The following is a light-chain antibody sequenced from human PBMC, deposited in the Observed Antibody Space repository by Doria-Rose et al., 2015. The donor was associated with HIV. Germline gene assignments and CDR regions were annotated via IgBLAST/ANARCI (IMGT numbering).Light chain of an antibody. CDR1: QSFSSTY. J-gene: IGKJ1*01. CDR3: HQYGTSWT. Sequence: VLTQPPGTLSLSPGERATLSCRASQSFSSTYLAWYQQRPGQAPSLLIYDGSTRATGIPDRFSASGSGTDFTLTINRLEPEDFALYYCHQYGTSWTFGQETKVEI. CDR2: DGS. V-gene: IGKV3-20*01.